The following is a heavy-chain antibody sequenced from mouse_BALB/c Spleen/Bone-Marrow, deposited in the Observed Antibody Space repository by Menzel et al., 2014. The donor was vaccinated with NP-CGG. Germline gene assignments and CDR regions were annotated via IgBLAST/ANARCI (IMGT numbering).Heavy chain of an antibody. J-gene: IGHJ3*01. V-gene: IGHV1S29*02. CDR1: GYTFTDYN. CDR3: ARFDDDYWGFAH. D-gene: IGHD2-3*01. CDR2: IYPYSGNT. Sequence: VQLRQSGPELVKPGASVKISCRASGYTFTDYNMHWVKQSHGESLEWIGYIYPYSGNTAYNQRFKNKATLTVDNSSSTAHMELRSLTSEDSAVYYCARFDDDYWGFAHWGQGTLVTVSA.